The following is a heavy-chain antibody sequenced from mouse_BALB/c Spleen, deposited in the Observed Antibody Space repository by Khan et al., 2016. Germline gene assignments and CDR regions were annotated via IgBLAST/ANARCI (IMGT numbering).Heavy chain of an antibody. CDR2: INPDSSTI. V-gene: IGHV4-1*02. J-gene: IGHJ1*01. CDR1: GFDFSRYW. Sequence: EVKLLESGGGLVQPGGSLKLSCAASGFDFSRYWMSWVRQAPGKGLEWMGEINPDSSTINYTPSIKDKFIIPRDTAKNKQYLLMSKVRSEDTALYYCASTFWYFYVWGAGTPVTVSS. CDR3: ASTFWYFYV.